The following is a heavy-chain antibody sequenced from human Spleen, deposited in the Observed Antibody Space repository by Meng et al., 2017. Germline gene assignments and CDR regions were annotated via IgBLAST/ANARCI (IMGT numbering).Heavy chain of an antibody. V-gene: IGHV4-59*01. CDR3: ARVVAGTGDY. CDR1: GGSISSYY. J-gene: IGHJ4*02. D-gene: IGHD6-19*01. CDR2: IYYSGST. Sequence: QVQLQESGPGLRKPSETLSLTCTVSGGSISSYYWSWIRQPPGKGLEWIGYIYYSGSTNYNPSLKSRVTISVDTSKNQFSLKLSSVTAADTAVYYCARVVAGTGDYWGQGTLVTVSS.